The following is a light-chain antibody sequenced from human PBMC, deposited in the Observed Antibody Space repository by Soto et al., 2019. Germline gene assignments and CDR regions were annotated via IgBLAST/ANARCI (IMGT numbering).Light chain of an antibody. V-gene: IGKV3-15*01. CDR2: GAS. CDR3: QQYNNYPRT. J-gene: IGKJ1*01. CDR1: QSVSSN. Sequence: IEMTQSPATLSVSPGERATLTCRASQSVSSNLAWYQQKPGQAPRLLMYGASTRATGIPARFRGSGSGTEFTLTISSLQPDDFATYYCQQYNNYPRTFGQGTKADIK.